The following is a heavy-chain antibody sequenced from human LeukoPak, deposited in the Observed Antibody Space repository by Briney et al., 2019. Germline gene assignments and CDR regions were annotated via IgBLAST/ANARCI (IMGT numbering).Heavy chain of an antibody. CDR3: ARGFGGYDY. CDR1: GASISNYY. Sequence: SETLSLTCTVSGASISNYYWTWIRQPPGKGLEWIGSIYYSGSTNYSPALRSRVTISVDTSKNQFSLKLRSVTAADTAIYYCARGFGGYDYWGYGTLVTISS. J-gene: IGHJ4*01. D-gene: IGHD5-12*01. V-gene: IGHV4-59*01. CDR2: IYYSGST.